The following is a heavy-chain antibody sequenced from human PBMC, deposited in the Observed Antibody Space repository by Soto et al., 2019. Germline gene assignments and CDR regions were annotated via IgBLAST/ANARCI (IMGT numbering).Heavy chain of an antibody. CDR3: ARGTGNYYYSMDV. V-gene: IGHV3-33*01. J-gene: IGHJ6*02. CDR1: GFTFSSYG. CDR2: IWYGGSNY. Sequence: QVQLAESGGGVVQPGRSLRLSCAASGFTFSSYGMHWVRQAPGKGLEWVALIWYGGSNYYYADSVKGRFTISRDNSKNTLYLQMNSLRAEDTAVYYCARGTGNYYYSMDVWDQGTTVTVSS.